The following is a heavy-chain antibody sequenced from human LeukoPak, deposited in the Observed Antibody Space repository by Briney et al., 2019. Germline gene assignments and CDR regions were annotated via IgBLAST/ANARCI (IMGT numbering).Heavy chain of an antibody. V-gene: IGHV1-69*06. CDR3: ARGSCSGGSCYSSDY. Sequence: SVKVSCKASGYTFTSYGISWVRQAPGQGLEWMGGIIPIFGTANYAQKFQGRVTITADKSTSTAYMELSSLRSEDTAVYYCARGSCSGGSCYSSDYWGQGTLVTVSS. D-gene: IGHD2-15*01. CDR2: IIPIFGTA. CDR1: GYTFTSYG. J-gene: IGHJ4*02.